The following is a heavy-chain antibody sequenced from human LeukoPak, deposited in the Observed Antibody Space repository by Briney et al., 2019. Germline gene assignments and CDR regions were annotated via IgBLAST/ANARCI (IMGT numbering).Heavy chain of an antibody. CDR1: GGSISSYY. Sequence: ASETLSLTCTVSGGSISSYYWSWIRQPAGKGLEWIGRMSNSGSNNYNPSLKSRVTMSVDTSKNQVSLKLSAVTAADTAVYYCARDQYKYDGNYRYYQHMDVWGKGTTVTISS. CDR3: ARDQYKYDGNYRYYQHMDV. J-gene: IGHJ6*03. D-gene: IGHD3-22*01. V-gene: IGHV4-4*07. CDR2: MSNSGSN.